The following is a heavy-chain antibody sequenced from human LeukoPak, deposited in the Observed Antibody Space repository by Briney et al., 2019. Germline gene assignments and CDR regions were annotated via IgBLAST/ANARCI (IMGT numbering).Heavy chain of an antibody. J-gene: IGHJ5*02. CDR3: ARDLGYNYGSGSFNWFDP. Sequence: GGSLRLSCAASGFTFSSYSMNWVRQAPGKGLEWVSSISSGSSYIHYADTVKGRFTISRDNAKNSLYLQMNSLRAEDTAVYYCARDLGYNYGSGSFNWFDPWGQGTLVTVSS. V-gene: IGHV3-21*01. D-gene: IGHD3-10*01. CDR2: ISSGSSYI. CDR1: GFTFSSYS.